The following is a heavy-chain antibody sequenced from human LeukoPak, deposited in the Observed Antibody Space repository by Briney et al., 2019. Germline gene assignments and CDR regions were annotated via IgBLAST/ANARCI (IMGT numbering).Heavy chain of an antibody. CDR3: ARRGDY. Sequence: SDTLSLTCTVSGGSISSGSYYWGWIRQPPGKGLEWIGAIYYTGTTYYNPSLKSRVTISADTSKNQFSLKLTSVTAADTAVYYCARRGDYWGQGILVTVSS. J-gene: IGHJ4*02. CDR2: IYYTGTT. D-gene: IGHD3-16*01. V-gene: IGHV4-39*01. CDR1: GGSISSGSYY.